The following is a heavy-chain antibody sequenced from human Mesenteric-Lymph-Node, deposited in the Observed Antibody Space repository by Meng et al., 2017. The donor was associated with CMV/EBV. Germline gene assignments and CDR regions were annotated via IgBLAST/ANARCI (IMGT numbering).Heavy chain of an antibody. CDR3: ARDYLWDYYYGMDV. Sequence: SETLSLTCTVSGYSISSGYYWGWIRQPPGKGLEWIGSIYHSGSTYYNPSLKSRVTISVDTSKNQFSLKLSSVTAADTAVYYCARDYLWDYYYGMDVWGQGTTVTVSS. CDR1: GYSISSGYY. V-gene: IGHV4-38-2*02. J-gene: IGHJ6*02. D-gene: IGHD3-16*02. CDR2: IYHSGST.